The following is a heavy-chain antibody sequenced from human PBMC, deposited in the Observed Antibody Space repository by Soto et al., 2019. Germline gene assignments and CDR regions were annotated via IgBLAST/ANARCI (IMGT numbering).Heavy chain of an antibody. Sequence: QVQLVQSGAEVKKPGASVKVSCKASGYTFTSYYMPWVRQAPGQGLEWMGIINPSGGSTSYAQKFQGRVTMTRDTSTSTVYTELSSLSSEDTAVYYCAREGTSSCGMDVWGQGTTVTVSS. CDR2: INPSGGST. CDR1: GYTFTSYY. D-gene: IGHD2-2*01. V-gene: IGHV1-46*01. J-gene: IGHJ6*02. CDR3: AREGTSSCGMDV.